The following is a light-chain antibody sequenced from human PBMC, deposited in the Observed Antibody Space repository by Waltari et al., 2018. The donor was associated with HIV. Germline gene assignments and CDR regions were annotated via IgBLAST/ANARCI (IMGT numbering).Light chain of an antibody. Sequence: QSVLTQPPSVSGAPGPRVPISCTGRSSHIGAGYDVHWYKQLPGTAPKLLIYGTSNRPSGVPDRFSASKSGTSASLAITGLQAEDEADYYCQSYDSSLSGKVFGGGTKLTVL. CDR2: GTS. J-gene: IGLJ3*02. CDR3: QSYDSSLSGKV. CDR1: SSHIGAGYD. V-gene: IGLV1-40*01.